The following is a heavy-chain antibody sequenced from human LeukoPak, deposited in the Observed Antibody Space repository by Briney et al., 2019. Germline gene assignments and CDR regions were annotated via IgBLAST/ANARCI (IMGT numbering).Heavy chain of an antibody. D-gene: IGHD5-12*01. J-gene: IGHJ4*02. V-gene: IGHV5-51*01. Sequence: GSLKIFCKGFGYSFNRYRIGWVRQMPGKGLEWMGIIYPGDSDTRYSPSFQGQVTISADKSISTAYLQWSSLKASDTAMYYCARLYSGYDYYYFDYWGQGTLVTVSS. CDR1: GYSFNRYR. CDR3: ARLYSGYDYYYFDY. CDR2: IYPGDSDT.